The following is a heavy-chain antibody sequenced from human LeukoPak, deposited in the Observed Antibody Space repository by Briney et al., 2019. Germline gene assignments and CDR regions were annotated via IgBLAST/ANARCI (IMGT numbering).Heavy chain of an antibody. CDR3: ARGPRSPAAIANWFDP. D-gene: IGHD2-2*01. CDR2: MNPNSGNT. Sequence: ASVKVSCKASGYTFTSYDINWVRQAPGQGLEWMGWMNPNSGNTGYAQKFQGRVTITRNTSISTAYMELSSLRSEDTAVYYCARGPRSPAAIANWFDPWGQGTLVTVSS. V-gene: IGHV1-8*03. J-gene: IGHJ5*02. CDR1: GYTFTSYD.